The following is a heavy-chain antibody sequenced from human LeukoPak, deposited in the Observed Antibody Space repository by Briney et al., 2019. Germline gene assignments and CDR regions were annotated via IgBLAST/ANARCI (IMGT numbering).Heavy chain of an antibody. CDR3: AKRRHSSSSTFDY. J-gene: IGHJ4*02. CDR1: EFTFNTYA. V-gene: IGHV3-23*01. Sequence: GGSLRLSCAASEFTFNTYAMSWVRQAPGKGLEWVSAISGSGGSTYYADSVKGRFTISRDNSKNTLYLQMNSLRAEDTAVYYCAKRRHSSSSTFDYWGQGTLVTVSS. D-gene: IGHD6-13*01. CDR2: ISGSGGST.